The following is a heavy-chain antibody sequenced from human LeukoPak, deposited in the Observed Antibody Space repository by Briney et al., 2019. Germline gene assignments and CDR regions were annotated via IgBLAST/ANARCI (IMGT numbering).Heavy chain of an antibody. V-gene: IGHV4-59*01. D-gene: IGHD6-6*01. CDR3: AAIWARNGYSSSSAAFY. CDR1: GGSISSYY. J-gene: IGHJ4*02. CDR2: IYYSGST. Sequence: PSETLSLTCTVSGGSISSYYWNWIRQPPGKGLEWIGYIYYSGSTNYNPSLKSRVTISVDTSKSQFSLKLSSVTAADTAVYYCAAIWARNGYSSSSAAFYWGQGTLVTVSS.